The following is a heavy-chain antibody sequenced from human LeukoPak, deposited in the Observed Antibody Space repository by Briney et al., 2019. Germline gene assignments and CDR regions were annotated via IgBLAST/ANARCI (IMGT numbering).Heavy chain of an antibody. CDR1: GFTFSSYA. CDR3: AKELTLESYGSGSYYYYYGMDV. V-gene: IGHV3-23*01. D-gene: IGHD3-10*01. Sequence: PGGSLRLSCSASGFTFSSYAISWVRQAPGKGLEWVSLITGSGGSTYYADSVKGRFTISRDNSKNTLYLQMNSLRAEDTAVYYCAKELTLESYGSGSYYYYYGMDVWGQGTTVTVSS. CDR2: ITGSGGST. J-gene: IGHJ6*02.